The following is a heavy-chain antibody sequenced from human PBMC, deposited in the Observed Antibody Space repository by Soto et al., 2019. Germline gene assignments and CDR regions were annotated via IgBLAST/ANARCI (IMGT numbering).Heavy chain of an antibody. J-gene: IGHJ4*02. Sequence: EVQLVESGGDLVQPGGSLRLSCAASGFTFSDYAMSWFRQAPGKGLEWVSAIGSNGDSTWYADSVKGRFAISRDNSKDTLFLQMNSLRAEDTAIYYCAKRGCGLGGCYPYYFDHWGQGTLVTVSS. D-gene: IGHD2-15*01. CDR2: IGSNGDST. V-gene: IGHV3-23*04. CDR3: AKRGCGLGGCYPYYFDH. CDR1: GFTFSDYA.